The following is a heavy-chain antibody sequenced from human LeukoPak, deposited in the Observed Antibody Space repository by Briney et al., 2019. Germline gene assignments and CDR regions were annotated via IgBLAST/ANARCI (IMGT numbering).Heavy chain of an antibody. J-gene: IGHJ4*02. Sequence: PGGSLRLSCAASGFTFSRIAMTWVRQAPGKGLEWVSTIRSNGDTAYNADSVRGRFAISRDNSKNALFLQMNSLRVEDTAIYYCAKRQELDDGAFDSWGQGTLVTVSS. CDR3: AKRQELDDGAFDS. V-gene: IGHV3-23*01. CDR1: GFTFSRIA. D-gene: IGHD1-1*01. CDR2: IRSNGDTA.